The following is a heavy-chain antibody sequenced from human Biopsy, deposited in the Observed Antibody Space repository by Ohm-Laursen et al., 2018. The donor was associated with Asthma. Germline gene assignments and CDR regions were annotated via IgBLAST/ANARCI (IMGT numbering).Heavy chain of an antibody. V-gene: IGHV4-39*01. D-gene: IGHD6-13*01. J-gene: IGHJ4*02. CDR2: VYHSGNT. CDR3: ARHKHSNSWYKYYFDY. Sequence: SDTLSLTCNVSGDSMRGSDYSWGWIRQPPGKGLEWIGNVYHSGNTNINPSLQSRVTISLDTSKSQFSLKVSALTAADTAVYFCARHKHSNSWYKYYFDYWGQGTLVTVSS. CDR1: GDSMRGSDYS.